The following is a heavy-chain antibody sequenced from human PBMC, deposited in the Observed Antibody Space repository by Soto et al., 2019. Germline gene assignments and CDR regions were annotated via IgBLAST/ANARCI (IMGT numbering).Heavy chain of an antibody. J-gene: IGHJ4*02. CDR1: GFTFSSYG. Sequence: GGSLRLSCAASGFTFSSYGMHWVRQAPGKGLEWVAVIWYDGSNKYYADSVKGRFTISRDNSKNTLYLQMNSLRAEDTAVYYCAREAGYSSGWYPQYYFDYWGQGTLVTVSS. CDR2: IWYDGSNK. D-gene: IGHD6-19*01. V-gene: IGHV3-33*01. CDR3: AREAGYSSGWYPQYYFDY.